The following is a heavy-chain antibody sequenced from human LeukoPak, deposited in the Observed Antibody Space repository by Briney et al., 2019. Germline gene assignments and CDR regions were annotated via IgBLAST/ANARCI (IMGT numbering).Heavy chain of an antibody. D-gene: IGHD3-3*01. CDR2: IYYSGST. CDR3: ARDMVWSGYHNWFDP. Sequence: PSETLSLTCTVSGGSISSYYWGWIRQPPGKGLXXXXYIYYSGSTNYNPSLKSRVTISVDTSKNQFSLKLSSVTAADTAVYYCARDMVWSGYHNWFDPWGQGTLVTVSS. J-gene: IGHJ5*02. CDR1: GGSISSYY. V-gene: IGHV4-59*01.